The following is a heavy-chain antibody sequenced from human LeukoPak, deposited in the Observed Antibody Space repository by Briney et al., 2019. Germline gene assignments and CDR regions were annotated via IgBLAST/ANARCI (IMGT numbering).Heavy chain of an antibody. CDR2: IKQDGSEK. CDR3: ARLNGEITVFGY. J-gene: IGHJ4*02. D-gene: IGHD4-17*01. V-gene: IGHV3-7*01. Sequence: GGSLRLSCAASGFTFSGSWMSWVRQAPGKGLEWVATIKQDGSEKYYVDSVKGRFIISRDNAKNSLFLLMDSLRVEDTAVYYCARLNGEITVFGYWGQGTLVSVSS. CDR1: GFTFSGSW.